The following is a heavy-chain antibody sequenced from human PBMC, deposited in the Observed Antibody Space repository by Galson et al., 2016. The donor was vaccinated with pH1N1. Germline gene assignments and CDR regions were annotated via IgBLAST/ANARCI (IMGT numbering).Heavy chain of an antibody. CDR3: ARWQQGSATFYP. J-gene: IGHJ5*02. V-gene: IGHV4-61*02. CDR2: VSRSGDT. CDR1: GGSISVGTYY. Sequence: TLSLTCTVSGGSISVGTYYWSWVRQPAGKALEWIGGVSRSGDTNYNPSLGSRVTVSVDTSKNQFSVRLASVAASDTAVYYCARWQQGSATFYPWGQGTLVSVSS. D-gene: IGHD6-13*01.